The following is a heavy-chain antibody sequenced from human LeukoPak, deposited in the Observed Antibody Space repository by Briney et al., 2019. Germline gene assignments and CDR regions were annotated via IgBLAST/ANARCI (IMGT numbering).Heavy chain of an antibody. CDR1: GFTFSSYW. V-gene: IGHV3-74*01. CDR2: INSDGSST. J-gene: IGHJ3*02. D-gene: IGHD3-10*01. CDR3: ARANYYGSGRAAFDI. Sequence: GGSLRLSCAASGFTFSSYWMHWVRHAPGKGLVWVSRINSDGSSTSYADSVKGRFTISRDNAKNTLYLQMNSLRADDTAVYYCARANYYGSGRAAFDIWGQGTMVTVSS.